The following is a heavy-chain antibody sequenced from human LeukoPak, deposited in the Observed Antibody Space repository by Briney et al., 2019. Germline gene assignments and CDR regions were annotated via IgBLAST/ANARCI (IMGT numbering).Heavy chain of an antibody. CDR1: GGSISSSSYY. V-gene: IGHV4-39*01. J-gene: IGHJ3*02. Sequence: SETLSLTCTVSGGSISSSSYYWGWIRQPPGKGLEWIGSIYYSGSTYYNPSLKSRVTISVDTSKNQFSLKLSSVTAADTAVYYCARSRDSGSYFDAFDIWGQGTMVTVSS. D-gene: IGHD1-26*01. CDR3: ARSRDSGSYFDAFDI. CDR2: IYYSGST.